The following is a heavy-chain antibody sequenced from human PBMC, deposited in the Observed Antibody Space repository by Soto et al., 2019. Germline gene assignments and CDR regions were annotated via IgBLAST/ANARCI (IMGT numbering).Heavy chain of an antibody. Sequence: PSETLSLTCTVSGGSISIGGYYLSWIRQHPGKGLEWIGYIYYSGSTYYNPSLKSRVTISVETSKDQFSLKLSSVTAAETAVYYCARDRGGRHYWLDPSGQGTLVTVSS. D-gene: IGHD3-16*01. CDR2: IYYSGST. CDR1: GGSISIGGYY. CDR3: ARDRGGRHYWLDP. J-gene: IGHJ5*02. V-gene: IGHV4-31*02.